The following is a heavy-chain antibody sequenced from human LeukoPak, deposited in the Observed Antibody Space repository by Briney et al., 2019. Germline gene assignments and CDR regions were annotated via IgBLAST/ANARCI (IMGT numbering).Heavy chain of an antibody. V-gene: IGHV1-69*04. J-gene: IGHJ4*02. CDR2: IIPILDIA. D-gene: IGHD2-15*01. Sequence: ASPKVSLKTSGVTFSSYTISWGPQAPGQGPEWIGRIIPILDIANYAQKFQGRVTITADKSTSKGYMELISLRSKDTAVYYCARDPGYCSGGSCDTVNWGQGTLVTVSS. CDR3: ARDPGYCSGGSCDTVN. CDR1: GVTFSSYT.